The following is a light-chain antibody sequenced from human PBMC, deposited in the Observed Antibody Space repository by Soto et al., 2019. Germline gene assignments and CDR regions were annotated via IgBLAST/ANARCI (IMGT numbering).Light chain of an antibody. J-gene: IGKJ1*01. CDR1: QSISTF. V-gene: IGKV1-39*01. CDR3: QQSYTTPQSWT. Sequence: DIQMTQSPSSLSASVADRVTITCRASQSISTFLNWYQQKPGKAPKLLIYAASTLQSGVPSGFSGSGSGTDFALTISSLQPEYFATYFCQQSYTTPQSWTFGQGTKVEIK. CDR2: AAS.